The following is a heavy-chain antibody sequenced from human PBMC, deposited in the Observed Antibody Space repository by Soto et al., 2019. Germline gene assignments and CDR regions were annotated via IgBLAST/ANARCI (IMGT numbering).Heavy chain of an antibody. CDR2: TYYRSKWYN. D-gene: IGHD6-13*01. Sequence: PSQTLSLTCAISGDSVSTYSTAWSWIRQSPSRGLEWLGRTYYRSKWYNDYAVSVRSRITINVDTSKNQFSLQLNSVTPEDTAVYYCARGPDGTTDYWGQGTQVTVSS. V-gene: IGHV6-1*01. CDR3: ARGPDGTTDY. CDR1: GDSVSTYSTA. J-gene: IGHJ4*02.